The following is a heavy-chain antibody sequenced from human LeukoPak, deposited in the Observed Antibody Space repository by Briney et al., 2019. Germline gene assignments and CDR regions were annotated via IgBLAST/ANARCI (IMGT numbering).Heavy chain of an antibody. Sequence: SETLSLTCTVSGGSISSYYWSWIRQPPGKGLEWIGYIYYSGSTNYNPSLKSRVTISVDTSKNQFSLKLSSVTAADTAVYYCAIDSSGTYAFDIWGQGTMVTVSS. D-gene: IGHD3-22*01. CDR3: AIDSSGTYAFDI. CDR2: IYYSGST. CDR1: GGSISSYY. J-gene: IGHJ3*02. V-gene: IGHV4-59*01.